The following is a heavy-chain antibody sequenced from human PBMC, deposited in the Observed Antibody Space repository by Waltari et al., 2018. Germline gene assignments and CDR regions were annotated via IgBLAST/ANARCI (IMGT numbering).Heavy chain of an antibody. CDR3: AKGDTAMARDAFDI. V-gene: IGHV3-30*18. Sequence: QVQLVESGGGVVQPGRSLRLSCAASGFTFSSYGMHWVRQAPGKGLEWVAVIWYDGSNKYYADSVKGRFTISRDNSKNTLYLQMNSLRAEDTAMYYCAKGDTAMARDAFDIWGQGTMVTVSS. CDR2: IWYDGSNK. CDR1: GFTFSSYG. J-gene: IGHJ3*02. D-gene: IGHD5-18*01.